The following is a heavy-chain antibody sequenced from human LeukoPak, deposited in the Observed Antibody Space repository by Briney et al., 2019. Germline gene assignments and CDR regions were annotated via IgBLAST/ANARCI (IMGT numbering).Heavy chain of an antibody. CDR1: GFTFSSYA. V-gene: IGHV3-23*01. CDR3: AKGVGWELLVAFDI. D-gene: IGHD1-26*01. Sequence: GGSLRLSCAASGFTFSSYAMSWVRQAPGKGLEWVSVISGSGGSTYYADSVKGRFTISRDNSMNTLYLQMNSLRAEDTAVYYCAKGVGWELLVAFDIWGQGTMVTVSS. CDR2: ISGSGGST. J-gene: IGHJ3*02.